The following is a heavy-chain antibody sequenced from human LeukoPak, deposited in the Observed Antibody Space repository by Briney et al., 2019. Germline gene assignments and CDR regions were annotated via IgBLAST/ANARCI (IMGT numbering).Heavy chain of an antibody. J-gene: IGHJ5*02. Sequence: ASVKVSCKASGYTFTGYYMHWVRQAPGQGLEWMGWINPNSGGTNYAQKLQGRVTMTTHTSTSTAYMELRSLRSDDTAVYYCARVVITMVRGVGGGFDPWGQGTLVTVSS. CDR1: GYTFTGYY. CDR3: ARVVITMVRGVGGGFDP. CDR2: INPNSGGT. V-gene: IGHV1-2*02. D-gene: IGHD3-10*01.